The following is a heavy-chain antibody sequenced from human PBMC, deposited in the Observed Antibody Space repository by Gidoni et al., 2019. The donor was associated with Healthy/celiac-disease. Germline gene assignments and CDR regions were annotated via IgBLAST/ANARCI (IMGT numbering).Heavy chain of an antibody. J-gene: IGHJ4*02. CDR3: AKGDTLYSSGWFDFDY. CDR1: GFTFDDYA. Sequence: EVQLVESGGGLVQPGRSLRLSCAASGFTFDDYAMHWVRQAPGKGLEWVSGISWNSGSIGYADSVKGRFTISRDNAKNSLYLQMNSLRAEDTALYYCAKGDTLYSSGWFDFDYWGQGTLVTVSS. CDR2: ISWNSGSI. V-gene: IGHV3-9*01. D-gene: IGHD6-19*01.